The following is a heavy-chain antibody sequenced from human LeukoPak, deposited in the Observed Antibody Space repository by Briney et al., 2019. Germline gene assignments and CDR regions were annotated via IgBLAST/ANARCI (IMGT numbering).Heavy chain of an antibody. Sequence: GASVKVSCKASGYTFTSYYMHWVRQAPGQGLEWMGIINPSGGSTSYAQKFQGRVTMTRDMSTSTVYMELNSLRAEDTAVYYCAKERSRYGYLLVEYYFDYWGQGTLVTVSS. J-gene: IGHJ4*02. CDR1: GYTFTSYY. D-gene: IGHD5-18*01. CDR3: AKERSRYGYLLVEYYFDY. CDR2: INPSGGST. V-gene: IGHV1-46*01.